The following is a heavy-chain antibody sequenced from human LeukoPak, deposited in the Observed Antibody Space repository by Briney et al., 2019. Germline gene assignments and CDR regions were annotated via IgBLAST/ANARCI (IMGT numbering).Heavy chain of an antibody. CDR2: SNDGSGNT. CDR3: ARGGPRYYGSGSYSRGYYYYYGMDV. J-gene: IGHJ6*04. Sequence: ASVKVSCKASEYTFTSCARQWLRRAPGQRREGMGGSNDGSGNTKYSQTFQGRVTITRDTSASTAYLELSSLRAEDTAVYYCARGGPRYYGSGSYSRGYYYYYGMDVWGKGTTVTVSS. D-gene: IGHD3-10*01. CDR1: EYTFTSCA. V-gene: IGHV1-3*01.